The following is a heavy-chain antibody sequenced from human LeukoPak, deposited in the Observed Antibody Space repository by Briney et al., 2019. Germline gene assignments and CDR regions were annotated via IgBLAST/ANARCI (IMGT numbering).Heavy chain of an antibody. D-gene: IGHD3-22*01. CDR3: ARVPINPYYDSSGYYYGGAFDI. Sequence: ASVKVSCKASGYTFTGYYMHWVRQAPGQGLEWMGWINPNSGGTNYAQKFQGRVTMTRDTSISRAYMELSRLRSDDTAVYYCARVPINPYYDSSGYYYGGAFDIWGQGTMVTVSS. CDR2: INPNSGGT. J-gene: IGHJ3*02. CDR1: GYTFTGYY. V-gene: IGHV1-2*02.